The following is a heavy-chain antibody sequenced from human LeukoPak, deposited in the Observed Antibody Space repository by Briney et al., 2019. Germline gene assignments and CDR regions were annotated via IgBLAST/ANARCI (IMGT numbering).Heavy chain of an antibody. J-gene: IGHJ4*02. CDR3: VRDIATTPVY. D-gene: IGHD2-15*01. CDR1: GFTFSSYW. Sequence: GGSLILSCAASGFTFSSYWMPWVRQAPGKGLVWVSRIVSDESSATYADSVRGRFTVSRDNAKSTLFLQMNSLTPEDTAVYYCVRDIATTPVYWGQGALVTVSS. CDR2: IVSDESSA. V-gene: IGHV3-74*01.